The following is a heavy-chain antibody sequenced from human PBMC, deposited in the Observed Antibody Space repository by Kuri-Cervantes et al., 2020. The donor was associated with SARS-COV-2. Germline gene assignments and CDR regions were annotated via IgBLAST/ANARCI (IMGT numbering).Heavy chain of an antibody. J-gene: IGHJ4*02. CDR2: IYYSGST. Sequence: SETLSLTCTVSGGSISSSSYYWGWIRQPPGKGLEWIGSIYYSGSTYYNPSLKSRVTISVDTSKNQFSLKLCSVTAADTAVYYCARKGLWSGYLNWGQGTLVTVSS. V-gene: IGHV4-39*07. CDR3: ARKGLWSGYLN. D-gene: IGHD3-3*01. CDR1: GGSISSSSYY.